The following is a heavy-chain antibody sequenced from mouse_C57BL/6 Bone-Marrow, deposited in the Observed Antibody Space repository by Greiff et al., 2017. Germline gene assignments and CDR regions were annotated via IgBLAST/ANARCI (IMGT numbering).Heavy chain of an antibody. V-gene: IGHV1-81*01. CDR3: ARRIIITTVVANYFDY. D-gene: IGHD1-1*01. CDR2: IYPRSGNT. J-gene: IGHJ2*01. CDR1: GYTFTSYG. Sequence: QVQLQQSGAELARPGASVKLSCKASGYTFTSYGISWVKQRTGPGLEWIGEIYPRSGNTYYNEKFKGKATLTADKSSSTAYMELRSLTSEDSAVYFCARRIIITTVVANYFDYWGQGTTLTVSS.